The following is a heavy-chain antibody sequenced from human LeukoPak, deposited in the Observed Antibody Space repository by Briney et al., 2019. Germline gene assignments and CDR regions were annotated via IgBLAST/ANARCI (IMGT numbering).Heavy chain of an antibody. CDR3: AKALQLWFTGLFDY. CDR2: ISNTGSVI. Sequence: PGGSLRLSCAASGSTFSSHTMNWVRQAPGKGLEWISYISNTGSVIYYADSVKGRFTISRDNSKNTLYLQMNSLRAEDTAVYYCAKALQLWFTGLFDYWGQGTLVTVSS. CDR1: GSTFSSHT. D-gene: IGHD5-18*01. V-gene: IGHV3-48*01. J-gene: IGHJ4*02.